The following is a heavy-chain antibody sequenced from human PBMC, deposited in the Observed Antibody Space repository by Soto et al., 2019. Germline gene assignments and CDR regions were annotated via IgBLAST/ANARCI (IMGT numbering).Heavy chain of an antibody. CDR2: MYHSGST. Sequence: PSETLSLTCAVSGGSISSGGYSWSWIRQPPGKGLEWIGYMYHSGSTYYNPSLKSRVTISIDRSKNQFSLKLSSVTAADTAVYFCACIFSGGSSYRFYYYGMDVWGQGTTVTVSS. CDR1: GGSISSGGYS. CDR3: ACIFSGGSSYRFYYYGMDV. V-gene: IGHV4-30-2*01. J-gene: IGHJ6*02. D-gene: IGHD5-18*01.